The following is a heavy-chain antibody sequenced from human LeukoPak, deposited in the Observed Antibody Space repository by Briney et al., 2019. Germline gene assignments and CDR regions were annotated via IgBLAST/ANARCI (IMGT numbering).Heavy chain of an antibody. CDR3: TKDPVGTTDFDS. D-gene: IGHD1-14*01. CDR1: GFTFSSYS. V-gene: IGHV3-23*01. Sequence: GGSLRLSCAASGFTFSSYSMNWVRQAPGKGLEWVSSISGSGGSTYYADSVKGRFTISRDNSKNTLYLQMSSLRAEDTAIYYCTKDPVGTTDFDSWGQGTLVTVSS. CDR2: ISGSGGST. J-gene: IGHJ4*02.